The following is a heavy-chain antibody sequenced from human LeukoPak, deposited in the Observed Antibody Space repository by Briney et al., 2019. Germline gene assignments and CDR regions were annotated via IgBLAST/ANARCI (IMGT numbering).Heavy chain of an antibody. CDR1: GYTFTGYY. J-gene: IGHJ4*02. CDR2: INPNSGGT. CDR3: AKDTNSTIFGGFIAGNFDN. D-gene: IGHD3-3*01. V-gene: IGHV1-2*02. Sequence: ASVKVSCKASGYTFTGYYMHWVRQAPGQGLEWMGWINPNSGGTNYAQKFQGRVTMTRDTSISTAYMELSGLRSDDTAVYYCAKDTNSTIFGGFIAGNFDNWGQETLVTASP.